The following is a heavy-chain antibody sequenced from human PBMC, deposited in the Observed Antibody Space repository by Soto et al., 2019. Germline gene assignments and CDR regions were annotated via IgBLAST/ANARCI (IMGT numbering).Heavy chain of an antibody. CDR1: GGSISSGDYY. CDR2: IYSSGTA. D-gene: IGHD3-10*01. V-gene: IGHV4-30-4*01. J-gene: IGHJ4*02. Sequence: QVQLQESGPGLVKPSQTLSLTCTVSGGSISSGDYYWSWIRQPPGKGLEWIGYIYSSGTAYYNPSLKRRVTISIDTSKKQFSLRLSSVTAADTAVYYCAKVDTMLRGVIDYWGQGTLVTVSS. CDR3: AKVDTMLRGVIDY.